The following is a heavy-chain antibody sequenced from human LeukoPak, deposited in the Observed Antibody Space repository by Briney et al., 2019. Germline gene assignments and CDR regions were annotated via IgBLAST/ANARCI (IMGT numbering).Heavy chain of an antibody. J-gene: IGHJ5*02. CDR1: GYTFTGYY. CDR3: AREALYSGYDEVWFDP. Sequence: ASVKVSCKASGYTFTGYYMHWVRQAPGQGLEWMGWINPNSGGTNYAQKFQGRVTMTRDTSISTAYMELSRLRSDDTAVYYCAREALYSGYDEVWFDPWGQGTLVTASS. D-gene: IGHD5-12*01. CDR2: INPNSGGT. V-gene: IGHV1-2*02.